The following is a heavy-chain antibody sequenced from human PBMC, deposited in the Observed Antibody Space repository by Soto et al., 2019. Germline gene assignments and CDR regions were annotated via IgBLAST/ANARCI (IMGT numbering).Heavy chain of an antibody. V-gene: IGHV6-1*01. CDR3: ALVWVILLPGKCIDC. D-gene: IGHD3-16*02. CDR2: TYYKSKWYT. J-gene: IGHJ4*02. Sequence: PSQTLSLTCAISGDSVSSNTATWNWIRQSPSRGLEWLGRTYYKSKWYTDSAISVKSRIVINPDTSKNQISLQLKSVTPEDAAVYYCALVWVILLPGKCIDCRGPGTLVTLSS. CDR1: GDSVSSNTAT.